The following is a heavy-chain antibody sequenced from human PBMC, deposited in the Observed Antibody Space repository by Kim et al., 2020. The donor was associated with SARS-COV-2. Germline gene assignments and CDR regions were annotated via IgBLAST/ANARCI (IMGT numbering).Heavy chain of an antibody. Sequence: SETLSLTCTVSGGSISSGDYYWSWIRQPPGKGLEWIGYIHYSGSTYYNPSLKSRVTISVDTSKNQFSLKLSSVTAADTAVYYCARGGVIAILSGAFDIWGQGTMVTVSS. CDR2: IHYSGST. V-gene: IGHV4-30-4*01. CDR1: GGSISSGDYY. J-gene: IGHJ3*02. CDR3: ARGGVIAILSGAFDI. D-gene: IGHD2-21*01.